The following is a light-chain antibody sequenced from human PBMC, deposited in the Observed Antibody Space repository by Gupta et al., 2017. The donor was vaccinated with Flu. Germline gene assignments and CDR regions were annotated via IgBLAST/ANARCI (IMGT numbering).Light chain of an antibody. CDR1: SSNIGSNT. CDR3: AAWDDSLNGPV. J-gene: IGLJ3*02. CDR2: SNN. Sequence: ASGTPGQRVTISCSGSSSNIGSNTVNWYQQLPGTASKLLIYSNNQRPSGVPDRFSGSKSGTSASLAISGLQSADEADYYCAAWDDSLNGPVFGGGTKLTVL. V-gene: IGLV1-44*01.